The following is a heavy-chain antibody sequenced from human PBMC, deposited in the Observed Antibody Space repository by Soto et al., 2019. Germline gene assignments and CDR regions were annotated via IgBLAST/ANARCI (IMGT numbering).Heavy chain of an antibody. CDR3: ARPHYDSNTFYYFFDY. V-gene: IGHV4-4*07. CDR1: GGSISSYY. CDR2: IYTSGST. D-gene: IGHD3-22*01. Sequence: PSETLSLTCTVSGGSISSYYWSWIRQPAGKGLEWIGRIYTSGSTNYNPSLKSRVTMSVDTSKNQFSLKLSSVTAADTAVYYCARPHYDSNTFYYFFDYWGQGTLVTV. J-gene: IGHJ4*02.